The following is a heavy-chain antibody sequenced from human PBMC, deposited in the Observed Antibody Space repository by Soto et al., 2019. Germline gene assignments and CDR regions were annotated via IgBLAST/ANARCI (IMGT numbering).Heavy chain of an antibody. V-gene: IGHV4-61*01. CDR2: IYYSGST. J-gene: IGHJ4*02. CDR3: ARVSSSWGPVNYFDY. Sequence: QVQLQESGPGLVKPSETLSLTCTVSGGSVSSGSYYWSWIRQPPGKGLECIGYIYYSGSTNYNPSFKSRVTISVNTSKNQLSLKLSSVTAADTAVYYCARVSSSWGPVNYFDYWGQGTLVTVST. D-gene: IGHD6-13*01. CDR1: GGSVSSGSYY.